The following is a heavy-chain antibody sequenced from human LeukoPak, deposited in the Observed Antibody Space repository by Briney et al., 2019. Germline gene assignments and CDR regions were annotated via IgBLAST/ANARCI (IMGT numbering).Heavy chain of an antibody. CDR1: GFTFSNYW. D-gene: IGHD3-16*01. V-gene: IGHV3-74*01. Sequence: GGSLRLSCAASGFTFSNYWMHWVRQAPGKGLVWVSRINSDGSSRNYADSVKGRFTISRDNAKNTLYLQMNSLRAEDMALYYCVKGGGGRLIYYYYMDVWGKGTTVTVSS. CDR3: VKGGGGRLIYYYYMDV. CDR2: INSDGSSR. J-gene: IGHJ6*03.